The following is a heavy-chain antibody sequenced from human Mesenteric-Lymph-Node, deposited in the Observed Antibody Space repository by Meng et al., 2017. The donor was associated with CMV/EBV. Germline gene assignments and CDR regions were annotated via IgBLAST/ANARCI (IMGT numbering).Heavy chain of an antibody. CDR2: MKESGRS. D-gene: IGHD6-13*01. CDR3: VRDYSSNYQRFDP. V-gene: IGHV4-34*01. J-gene: IGHJ5*02. CDR1: GGSVGGYY. Sequence: WVSYGGSVGGYYRSGIRQAPGKGVEWIGEMKESGRSNDNPYHEHRVNIRVETTKNQFTRKPSTVLGGETAVDYCVRDYSSNYQRFDPWGQGTLVTVSS.